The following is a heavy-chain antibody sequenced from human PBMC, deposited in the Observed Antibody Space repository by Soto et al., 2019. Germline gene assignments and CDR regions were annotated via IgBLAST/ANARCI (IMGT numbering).Heavy chain of an antibody. Sequence: GGSLRLSCAASGFTFSTYAMNWGRQAPGKGLEWVSSISSSGSFRYYADSVKGRFTISRDNSKNTLYLQMNSLRAEDTAVYYCPKGGATITYYFVSSWGQGPRVTVSS. CDR1: GFTFSTYA. D-gene: IGHD3-22*01. CDR3: PKGGATITYYFVSS. V-gene: IGHV3-21*01. J-gene: IGHJ5*02. CDR2: ISSSGSFR.